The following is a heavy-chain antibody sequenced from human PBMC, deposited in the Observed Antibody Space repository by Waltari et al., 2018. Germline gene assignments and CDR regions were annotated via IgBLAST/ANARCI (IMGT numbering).Heavy chain of an antibody. CDR3: ARGEGGANEY. J-gene: IGHJ4*01. D-gene: IGHD1-26*01. CDR2: ISSGASTI. V-gene: IGHV3-48*03. Sequence: EVQLVESGGGLVQPGGSLSLLCAPSGFTFKHYEMNGLRQAPGKGLEWVSYISSGASTIFYADSVKGRFTISRDNAKNSVYLEMNSLRADDTAIYYCARGEGGANEYWGQGTLVTVSS. CDR1: GFTFKHYE.